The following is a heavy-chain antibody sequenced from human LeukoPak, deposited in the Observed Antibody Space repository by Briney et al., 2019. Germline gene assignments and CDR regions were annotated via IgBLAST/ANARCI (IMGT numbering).Heavy chain of an antibody. J-gene: IGHJ4*02. Sequence: ASVKVSCKASGYTFTSHYMHWVRQAPGQGLEWMGIINPSGGSTSYAQKFQGRVTMTRDMSTSTVYMELSSLRSEDTAVYYCASSSIYYYDSSGYSPWGQGTLVTVSS. V-gene: IGHV1-46*01. CDR2: INPSGGST. D-gene: IGHD3-22*01. CDR3: ASSSIYYYDSSGYSP. CDR1: GYTFTSHY.